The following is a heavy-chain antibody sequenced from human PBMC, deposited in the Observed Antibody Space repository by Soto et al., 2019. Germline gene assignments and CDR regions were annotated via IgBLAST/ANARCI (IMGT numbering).Heavy chain of an antibody. V-gene: IGHV3-30*18. CDR1: GFTFSSYG. Sequence: GGSLRLSCAASGFTFSSYGMHWVRQAPGKGLEWVAVISYDGSNKYYADSVKGRFTISRDNSKNTLYLQMNSLRAEDTAVYYCAKGYCSGGSCYFPWFDPWGQGTLVTVSS. D-gene: IGHD2-15*01. J-gene: IGHJ5*02. CDR2: ISYDGSNK. CDR3: AKGYCSGGSCYFPWFDP.